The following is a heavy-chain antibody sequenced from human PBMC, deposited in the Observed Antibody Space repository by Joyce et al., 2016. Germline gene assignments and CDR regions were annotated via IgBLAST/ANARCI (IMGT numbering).Heavy chain of an antibody. Sequence: EVQLVESGGGLVKPGGSLRLSCTASGFNFTSYSMNWARQAPGKGLEWVSSINSASKYIYYADSVKGRFTISRDNAKNSVYLQMNSLRAEDTAVYYCARGRGSAAGYFDYWGQGTLVTVSS. V-gene: IGHV3-21*01. CDR1: GFNFTSYS. D-gene: IGHD6-13*01. CDR3: ARGRGSAAGYFDY. J-gene: IGHJ4*02. CDR2: INSASKYI.